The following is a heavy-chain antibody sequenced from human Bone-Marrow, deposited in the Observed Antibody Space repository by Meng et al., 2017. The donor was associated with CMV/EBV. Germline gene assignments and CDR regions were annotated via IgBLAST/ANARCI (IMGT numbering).Heavy chain of an antibody. V-gene: IGHV3-33*06. CDR3: AKDGGISHYFDH. CDR1: GFSFSSYG. D-gene: IGHD6-25*01. Sequence: SCGAVGFSFSSYGMHWVRQAPGKGLEWVTNIYHDGSNKFYADSVKGRFTISRDNSRSTVYLEMNNLRAEDTAVYYCAKDGGISHYFDHWGQGTLVTVSS. CDR2: IYHDGSNK. J-gene: IGHJ4*02.